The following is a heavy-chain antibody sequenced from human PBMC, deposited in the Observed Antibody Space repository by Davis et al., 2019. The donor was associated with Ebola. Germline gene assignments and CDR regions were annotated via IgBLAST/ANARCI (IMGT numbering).Heavy chain of an antibody. J-gene: IGHJ6*02. CDR2: INHSGST. Sequence: SETLSLTCTVSGGSISSYYWSWIRQPPGKGLEWIGEINHSGSTNYNPSLKSRVTISVDTSKNQFSLKLSSVTAADTAVYYCARMGATTDYGMDVWGQGTTVTVSS. CDR1: GGSISSYY. CDR3: ARMGATTDYGMDV. V-gene: IGHV4-34*01. D-gene: IGHD1-26*01.